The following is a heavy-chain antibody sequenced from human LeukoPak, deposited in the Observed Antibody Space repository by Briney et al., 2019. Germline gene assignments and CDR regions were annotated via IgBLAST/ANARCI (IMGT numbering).Heavy chain of an antibody. V-gene: IGHV3-21*04. Sequence: GGSLRLSCAASGFTFSSYSMNWVRQAPGKGLEWVSSISSSSSYIYYADSVKGRFTISRDNAKNSLYLQMNSLRAEDTAVYYCAKDRGAVAAHYIYWGQGTLVTVSS. CDR3: AKDRGAVAAHYIY. CDR1: GFTFSSYS. J-gene: IGHJ4*02. D-gene: IGHD6-19*01. CDR2: ISSSSSYI.